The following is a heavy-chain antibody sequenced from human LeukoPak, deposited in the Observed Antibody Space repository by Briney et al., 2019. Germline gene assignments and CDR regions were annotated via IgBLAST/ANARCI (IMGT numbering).Heavy chain of an antibody. J-gene: IGHJ4*02. CDR3: ARDHRPGIVGATLEVDC. D-gene: IGHD1-26*01. CDR2: INPSGGSI. CDR1: GYTFTSYY. V-gene: IGHV1-46*01. Sequence: ASVEVPCKASGYTFTSYYMHWVRQAPGQGLEWMGIINPSGGSISYAQKFQGRVTMTRDTSTNTVYMELSRLRSEDTAMYYCARDHRPGIVGATLEVDCWGQGTLVTVSS.